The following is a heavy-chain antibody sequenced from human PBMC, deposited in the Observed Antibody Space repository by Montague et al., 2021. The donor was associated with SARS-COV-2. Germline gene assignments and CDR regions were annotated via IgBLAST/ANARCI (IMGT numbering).Heavy chain of an antibody. CDR3: ARDRGAKTYDLLTGYYINYYYGLDV. V-gene: IGHV4-4*02. D-gene: IGHD3-9*01. CDR2: IFHSENT. CDR1: GDSISSSHW. Sequence: SETLSLTCAVSGDSISSSHWWTWLRQSPGKGLEWIGEIFHSENTDYNPSLKSRVIISLDMSKNQFSLTLTSVTAADTAVYYSARDRGAKTYDLLTGYYINYYYGLDVWGPGTPVTVSS. J-gene: IGHJ6*02.